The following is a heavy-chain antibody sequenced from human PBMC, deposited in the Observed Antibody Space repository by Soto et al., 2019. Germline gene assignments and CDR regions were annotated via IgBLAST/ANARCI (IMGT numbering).Heavy chain of an antibody. CDR3: ALPFRWRNAVDY. CDR2: IHTGNGNT. Sequence: QVQLVQSGAEVKKPGDSVQVSCKPSGYTFTTYAIHWVRQAPGQSLEWMAWIHTGNGNTKYSPRFQGRVTITRDTSANTAPWARSSLRSEDTSLYCCALPFRWRNAVDYGGPGTLVNVSS. V-gene: IGHV1-3*04. J-gene: IGHJ4*02. D-gene: IGHD2-2*01. CDR1: GYTFTTYA.